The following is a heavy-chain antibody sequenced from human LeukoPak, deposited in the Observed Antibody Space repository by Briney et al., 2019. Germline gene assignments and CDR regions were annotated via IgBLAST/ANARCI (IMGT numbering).Heavy chain of an antibody. CDR1: GGSISLSYYY. D-gene: IGHD6-19*01. CDR3: ASEQWXDGH. Sequence: PSETLSLTCSVSGGSISLSYYYWGWIRQPPGNALKWIRSVYYSGTTSYNPALKSPVTISVDTSKNQFSLKLSSMTAADTAVYYCASEQWXDGHWGXXTLVTVSS. CDR2: VYYSGTT. J-gene: IGHJ1*01. V-gene: IGHV4-39*07.